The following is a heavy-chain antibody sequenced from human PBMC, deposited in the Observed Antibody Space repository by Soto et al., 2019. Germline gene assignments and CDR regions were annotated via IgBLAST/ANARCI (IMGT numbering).Heavy chain of an antibody. Sequence: SQTMSLTCTLAGSSLGHYYWSWIRRPPGRGRQWIGYVYHTGTTTYSPSLKRRLTIPVATSKNQVSLRLNTVNAADKAIYSCARAGGPGKLLSSGMDVWGQGTAVTVSS. D-gene: IGHD3-16*01. V-gene: IGHV4-59*01. J-gene: IGHJ6*02. CDR2: VYHTGTT. CDR3: ARAGGPGKLLSSGMDV. CDR1: GSSLGHYY.